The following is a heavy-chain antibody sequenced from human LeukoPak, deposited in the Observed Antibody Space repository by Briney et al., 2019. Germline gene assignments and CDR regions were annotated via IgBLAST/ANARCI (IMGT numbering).Heavy chain of an antibody. CDR1: GESISGFY. D-gene: IGHD3-10*01. J-gene: IGHJ3*02. CDR3: ARDSYGSGSSTRGAFDI. V-gene: IGHV4-59*12. CDR2: IYYSGST. Sequence: SETLSLTCTVSGESISGFYWNWIRQPPGKGLEWIGYIYYSGSTNYNPSLKSRVTISIDTSKNQFSLKLSSVTAADTAVYYCARDSYGSGSSTRGAFDIWGQGTMVAVSS.